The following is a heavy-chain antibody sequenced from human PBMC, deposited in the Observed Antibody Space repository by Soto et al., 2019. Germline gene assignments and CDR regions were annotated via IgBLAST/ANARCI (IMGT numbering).Heavy chain of an antibody. CDR3: AKDSISYNGIYDAFDV. V-gene: IGHV3-23*01. D-gene: IGHD3-3*02. J-gene: IGHJ3*01. CDR1: GLTFCNYA. CDR2: IGGGDDI. Sequence: LRLSCDASGLTFCNYAMARILQTQGEGPEWVSTIGGGDDIFYAESVKGRFIISRDDSRSTMYLQMDNLRVEDTAIYFCAKDSISYNGIYDAFDVWGQGTVVTVSS.